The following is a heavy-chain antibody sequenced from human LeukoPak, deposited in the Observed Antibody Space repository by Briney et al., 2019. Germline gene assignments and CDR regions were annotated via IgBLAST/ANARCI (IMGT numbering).Heavy chain of an antibody. Sequence: PGGSLRLACEASGFTFSRFIMSWVRQAPGKGLEWVASIDPNGSRKLYVDSVKGRFTISRDNTKSTLYVEMKSLGAEDTAMYYCAKLLGTATTYDYWGQGTRVTVSS. CDR1: GFTFSRFI. CDR2: IDPNGSRK. V-gene: IGHV3-7*01. J-gene: IGHJ4*02. CDR3: AKLLGTATTYDY. D-gene: IGHD5-24*01.